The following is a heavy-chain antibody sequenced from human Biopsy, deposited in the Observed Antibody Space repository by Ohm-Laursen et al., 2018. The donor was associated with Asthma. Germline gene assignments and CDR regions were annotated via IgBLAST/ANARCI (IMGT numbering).Heavy chain of an antibody. V-gene: IGHV1-18*01. D-gene: IGHD3-10*01. CDR1: GYTFNSAG. Sequence: ASVKVSCKTSGYTFNSAGITWVRQATGQGLEWMGWISVYNGNTKVAQKLQDRVTIITDTSTSTAYMELRSLRSDDTAVYFCARAVDYSHYYGIDVWGQGTTVTVS. CDR3: ARAVDYSHYYGIDV. CDR2: ISVYNGNT. J-gene: IGHJ6*02.